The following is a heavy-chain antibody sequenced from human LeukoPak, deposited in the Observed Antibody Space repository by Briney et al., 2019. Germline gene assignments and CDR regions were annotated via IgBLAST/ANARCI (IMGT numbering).Heavy chain of an antibody. Sequence: SVNVSCKASGGTFSSYAISWVRQAPGQGLEWMGGIIPIFGTANYAQKFQGRVTITADESTSTAYMELSSLRSEDTAVYYCARAGRITIFGVVNENWFDPWGQGTLVTVSS. J-gene: IGHJ5*02. CDR1: GGTFSSYA. CDR2: IIPIFGTA. D-gene: IGHD3-3*01. CDR3: ARAGRITIFGVVNENWFDP. V-gene: IGHV1-69*13.